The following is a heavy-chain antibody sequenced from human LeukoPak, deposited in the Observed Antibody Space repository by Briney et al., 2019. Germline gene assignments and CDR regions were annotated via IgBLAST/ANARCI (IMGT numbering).Heavy chain of an antibody. CDR2: ISGSGGST. D-gene: IGHD6-19*01. Sequence: PGGSLRLSCAASGFTFSSYGMSWVRQAPGKGLEWVSAISGSGGSTYYADSVKGRFTISRDNSKNTLYLQMNSLRAEDTAVYYCAKSLAVAGTGAFDYWGQGTLVTVSS. V-gene: IGHV3-23*01. CDR1: GFTFSSYG. CDR3: AKSLAVAGTGAFDY. J-gene: IGHJ4*02.